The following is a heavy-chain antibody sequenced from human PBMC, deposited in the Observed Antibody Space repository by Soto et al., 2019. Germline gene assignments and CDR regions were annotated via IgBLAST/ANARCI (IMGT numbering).Heavy chain of an antibody. D-gene: IGHD2-15*01. CDR2: INHSGST. J-gene: IGHJ4*02. CDR3: ARWCSGGSCHYFDY. Sequence: QVQLQQWGAGLLKPSETLSLTCAVYGGSFSGYYWSWIRQPPGKGLEWIGEINHSGSTNYNPSLKSRVTISVDTSKNQCSLKLSSVTAADTAVYYCARWCSGGSCHYFDYWGQGTLVTVSS. CDR1: GGSFSGYY. V-gene: IGHV4-34*01.